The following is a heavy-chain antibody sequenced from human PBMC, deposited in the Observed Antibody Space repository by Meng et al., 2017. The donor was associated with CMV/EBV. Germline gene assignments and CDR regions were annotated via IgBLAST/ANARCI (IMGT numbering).Heavy chain of an antibody. V-gene: IGHV1-2*02. CDR1: GYTFTGYY. J-gene: IGHJ5*02. Sequence: ASVTVSCKASGYTFTGYYMHWVRQAPGQGLEWMGWINRNCGGPNYAQKSQGRVTMTRDTSINTAYMELSSLRSEDTAVYYCAREFYYGSGSYSFWFDTWGQGTLVTVSS. D-gene: IGHD3-10*01. CDR3: AREFYYGSGSYSFWFDT. CDR2: INRNCGGP.